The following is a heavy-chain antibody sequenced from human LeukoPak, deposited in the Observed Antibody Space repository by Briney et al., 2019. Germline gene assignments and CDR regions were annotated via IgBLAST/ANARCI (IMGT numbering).Heavy chain of an antibody. J-gene: IGHJ6*02. D-gene: IGHD2-15*01. CDR2: IRSDTGT. CDR3: ARESNRRLHYYGIDV. CDR1: GLSVSHNY. V-gene: IGHV3-66*01. Sequence: PGGSLRLSCAASGLSVSHNYMTWVRQAPGKGLQWVSMIRSDTGTDYADYVKGRFTISRDSSNNTLFLQMNSLRAEDTAVYYCARESNRRLHYYGIDVWGLGTTVTVSS.